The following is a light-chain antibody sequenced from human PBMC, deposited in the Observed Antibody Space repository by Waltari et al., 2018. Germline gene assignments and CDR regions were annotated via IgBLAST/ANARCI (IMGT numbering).Light chain of an antibody. Sequence: QSALTQPPSASGSPGQPVPISCTGTSSDVGGYNSVSWYQQYPGKAPKLMIHDVTERPSGVPDRFSGSKSGNTASLTVSGLQAEDEADYYCSSYAGSAYVFGTGTKVTVL. CDR3: SSYAGSAYV. V-gene: IGLV2-8*01. CDR1: SSDVGGYNS. J-gene: IGLJ1*01. CDR2: DVT.